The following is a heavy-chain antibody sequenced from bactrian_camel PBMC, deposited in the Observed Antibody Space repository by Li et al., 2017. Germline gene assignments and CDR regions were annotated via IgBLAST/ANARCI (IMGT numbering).Heavy chain of an antibody. CDR1: GFTFSSYW. J-gene: IGHJ4*01. CDR2: INNGEDEQT. V-gene: IGHV3S1*01. D-gene: IGHD1*01. CDR3: ARGLGRVDY. Sequence: HVQLVESGGGLVQPGGSLTLSCAASGFTFSSYWMYWVRQALGKGLEWVSTINNGEDEQTYYADSVKGRFTISRDNAKNTLYLQLSSLKTEDTAIYYCARGLGRVDYWGQGTQVTVS.